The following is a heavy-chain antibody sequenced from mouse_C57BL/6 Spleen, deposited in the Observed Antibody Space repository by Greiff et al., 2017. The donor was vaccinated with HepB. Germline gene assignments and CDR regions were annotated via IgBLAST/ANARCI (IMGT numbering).Heavy chain of an antibody. CDR1: GYAFSSSW. Sequence: VQLVESGPELVKPGASVKISCKASGYAFSSSWMNWVKQRPGKGLEWIGRIYPGDGDTNYNGKFKGKATLTADKSSSTAYMQLSSLTSEDSAVYFCAKTAQAKDYWGQGTTLTVSS. CDR3: AKTAQAKDY. V-gene: IGHV1-82*01. D-gene: IGHD3-2*02. CDR2: IYPGDGDT. J-gene: IGHJ2*01.